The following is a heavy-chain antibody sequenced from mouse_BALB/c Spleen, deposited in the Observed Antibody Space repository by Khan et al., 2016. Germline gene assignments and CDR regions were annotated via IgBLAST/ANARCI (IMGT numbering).Heavy chain of an antibody. D-gene: IGHD2-1*01. CDR1: GYSITSGDY. CDR3: VTYGNYGYFDV. CDR2: ISYDGRN. Sequence: EVPLQESGPGLVKPSQSLSLTCSVTGYSITSGDYWNWIRQFPGNKLEWMGYISYDGRNNYNPSLNNRISLTRDTSKNQFFLKLNSVTTEDTATYYCVTYGNYGYFDVWGAGTTVTVSS. J-gene: IGHJ1*01. V-gene: IGHV3-6*02.